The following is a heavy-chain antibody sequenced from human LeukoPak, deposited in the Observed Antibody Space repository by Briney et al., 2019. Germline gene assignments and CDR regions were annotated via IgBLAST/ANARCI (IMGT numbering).Heavy chain of an antibody. V-gene: IGHV3-9*03. CDR3: AKNMISAGRGTFDI. Sequence: GRSLRLSCAASGFTFDDFAMHWVRQAPGKGLEWVSSISWNSGAIGYADSVKGRLTISRDNAKNSLYLQMNSLRAEDMALYYCAKNMISAGRGTFDIWGQGTMVTVSS. D-gene: IGHD1-14*01. CDR2: ISWNSGAI. J-gene: IGHJ3*02. CDR1: GFTFDDFA.